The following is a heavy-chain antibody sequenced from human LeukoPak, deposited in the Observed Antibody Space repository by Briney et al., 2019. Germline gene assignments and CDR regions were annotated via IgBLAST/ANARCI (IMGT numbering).Heavy chain of an antibody. CDR1: GGSISSYY. Sequence: PSETLSLTCTVSGGSISSYYWSWIRQPPGAGLEWIGYIYYSGSTNYNPSLKSQVTMSVDTSKNQFSLNLSSVTAAGTAVYYCARGGSSSSLNHFDYWGQGTLVTVSS. D-gene: IGHD6-13*01. CDR3: ARGGSSSSLNHFDY. J-gene: IGHJ4*02. CDR2: IYYSGST. V-gene: IGHV4-59*01.